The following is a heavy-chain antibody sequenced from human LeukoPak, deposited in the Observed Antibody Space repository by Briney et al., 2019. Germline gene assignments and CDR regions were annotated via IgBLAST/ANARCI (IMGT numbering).Heavy chain of an antibody. V-gene: IGHV3-74*01. CDR3: ARDRYYSMDV. CDR1: GFTFSSYW. J-gene: IGHJ6*02. CDR2: IKGGGSST. Sequence: GGSLRLSCAASGFTFSSYWMHWVRQAPGKGLVWVSLIKGGGSSTIYADSVKGRFTISRDNAKNTLYLQMNSLRAEDSAVYYCARDRYYSMDVWGQGTTVTVSS.